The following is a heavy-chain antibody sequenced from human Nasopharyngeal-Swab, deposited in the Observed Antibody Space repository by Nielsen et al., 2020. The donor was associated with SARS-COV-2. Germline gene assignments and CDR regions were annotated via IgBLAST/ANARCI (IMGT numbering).Heavy chain of an antibody. CDR1: GFTFSSYS. J-gene: IGHJ3*02. V-gene: IGHV3-48*04. D-gene: IGHD1-14*01. CDR2: ISSSGSTI. CDR3: ARDLTGHDAFDI. Sequence: GGSLRLSCAASGFTFSSYSMNWVRQAPGKGLEWVSYISSSGSTIYYADSVKGRFTISRDNAKNSLYLQMNSLRAEDTAVYYCARDLTGHDAFDIWGQGTMVTVSS.